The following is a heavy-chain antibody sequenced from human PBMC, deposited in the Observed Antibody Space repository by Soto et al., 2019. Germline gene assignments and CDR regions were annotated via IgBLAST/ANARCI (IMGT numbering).Heavy chain of an antibody. CDR1: GGSISSSYW. D-gene: IGHD3-10*01. CDR2: IYHSGNT. CDR3: ARHSARFDP. Sequence: SETLSLTCAVSGGSISSSYWWSWVRQPPGKGLEWIGEIYHSGNTNYNPSLKSRVTISVDTSKNQFSLKLSSVTAADTAVYYCARHSARFDPWGQGTLVTVSS. J-gene: IGHJ5*02. V-gene: IGHV4-4*02.